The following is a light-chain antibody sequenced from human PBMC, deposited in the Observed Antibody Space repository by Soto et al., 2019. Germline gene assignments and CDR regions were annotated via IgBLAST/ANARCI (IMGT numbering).Light chain of an antibody. Sequence: EIVLTQSPGTLSLSPGEGATLSCRASQSVSSSSLAWYQQKPGQAPSLLIYGASSRATCIPDRFSGSGSGTDLTLAISRLEPGDFAVYYCQQYGSSPKMYTFGQGTKLEVK. CDR1: QSVSSSS. CDR2: GAS. CDR3: QQYGSSPKMYT. J-gene: IGKJ2*01. V-gene: IGKV3-20*01.